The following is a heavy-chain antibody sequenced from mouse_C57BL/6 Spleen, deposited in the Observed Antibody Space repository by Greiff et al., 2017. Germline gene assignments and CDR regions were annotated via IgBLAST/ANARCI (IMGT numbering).Heavy chain of an antibody. D-gene: IGHD2-5*01. V-gene: IGHV1-47*01. J-gene: IGHJ4*01. CDR2: FHPYNDAT. CDR1: GYTFTTYP. Sequence: QVQLMESGAELVKPGASVKMSCKASGYTFTTYPIEWMKQNHGKSLEWIGNFHPYNDATKYNEKFKGKATFTVEKSSSTVYLELSRLTSDDSAVXYCARRDYSNYGAMDYWGQGTTVTVSS. CDR3: ARRDYSNYGAMDY.